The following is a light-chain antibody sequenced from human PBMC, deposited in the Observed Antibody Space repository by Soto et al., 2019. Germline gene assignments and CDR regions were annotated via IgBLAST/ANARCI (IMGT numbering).Light chain of an antibody. V-gene: IGKV3-15*01. Sequence: EIVMTQSPATLSVSPGERATLSCRASQSVSSNLAWYQQKPGQAPRLLIYGASTRATGIPARFSGSGSGTEFTLTISSRQSEDFAVYYYQQYNNWPPRGRTFGQGTKVEIK. CDR1: QSVSSN. CDR3: QQYNNWPPRGRT. J-gene: IGKJ1*01. CDR2: GAS.